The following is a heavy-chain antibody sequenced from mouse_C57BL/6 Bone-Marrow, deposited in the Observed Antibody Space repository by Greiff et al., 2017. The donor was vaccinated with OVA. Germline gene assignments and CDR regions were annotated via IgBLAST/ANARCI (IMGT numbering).Heavy chain of an antibody. CDR2: IHPNSGST. D-gene: IGHD1-1*01. Sequence: VQLQQPGAELVKPGASVKLSCKASGYTFTSYWMHWVKQRPGQGLEWIGMIHPNSGSTNYNEKFKSKATLTVDKSSSTAYMQLSSLTSEDSAVYYCAREGLITTVVANWYVDVWGTGTTVTVSS. CDR1: GYTFTSYW. V-gene: IGHV1-64*01. J-gene: IGHJ1*03. CDR3: AREGLITTVVANWYVDV.